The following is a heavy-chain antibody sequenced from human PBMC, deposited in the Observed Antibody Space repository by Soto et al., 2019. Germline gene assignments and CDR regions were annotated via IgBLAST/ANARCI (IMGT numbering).Heavy chain of an antibody. CDR3: ARDSPGLYSSGWDTLPVYYYYGMDV. V-gene: IGHV3-48*03. J-gene: IGHJ6*02. CDR1: GFTFSSYE. D-gene: IGHD6-19*01. Sequence: GRSLRLSCAASGFTFSSYEMNWVRQAPGKGLEWVSYISSSGSTIYYADSVKGRFTISRDNAKTSLYLQMNSLRAEDTAVYYCARDSPGLYSSGWDTLPVYYYYGMDVWGQGTTVTVSS. CDR2: ISSSGSTI.